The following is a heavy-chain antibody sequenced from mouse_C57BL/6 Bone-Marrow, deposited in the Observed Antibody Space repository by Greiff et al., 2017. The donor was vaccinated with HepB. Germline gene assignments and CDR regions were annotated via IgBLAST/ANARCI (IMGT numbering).Heavy chain of an antibody. Sequence: QVQLQQSGAELVKPGASVKMSCKASGYTFTSYWITWVKQRPGQGLEWIGDIYPGSGSTNYNEKFKSKATLTVDTSSSTAYMQLSSLTSEDSAVYYCAREFITTVVEGYAMDYWGQGTSVTVSS. V-gene: IGHV1-55*01. J-gene: IGHJ4*01. CDR2: IYPGSGST. CDR1: GYTFTSYW. D-gene: IGHD1-1*01. CDR3: AREFITTVVEGYAMDY.